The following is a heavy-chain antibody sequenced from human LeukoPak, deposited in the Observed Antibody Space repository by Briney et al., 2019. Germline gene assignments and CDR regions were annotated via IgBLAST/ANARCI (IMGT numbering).Heavy chain of an antibody. CDR1: GGSISSGSYY. CDR3: ANGDPAEGWFDP. D-gene: IGHD7-27*01. V-gene: IGHV4-61*02. J-gene: IGHJ5*02. CDR2: IYTSGST. Sequence: PSQTLSLTCTVSGGSISSGSYYWSWIRQPAGKGLEWIGRIYTSGSTNYNPSLKSRVTISVDTSKNQFSLKLSSVTAADTAVYYCANGDPAEGWFDPWGQGALVTVSS.